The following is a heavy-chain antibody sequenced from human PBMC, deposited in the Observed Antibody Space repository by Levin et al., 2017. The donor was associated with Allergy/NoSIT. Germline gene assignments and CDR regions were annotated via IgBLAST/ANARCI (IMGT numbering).Heavy chain of an antibody. D-gene: IGHD5-12*01. CDR3: AKGKESGHDRRMFDY. V-gene: IGHV3-23*01. J-gene: IGHJ4*02. CDR2: ISGSGANT. Sequence: PGGSLRLSCAASEFTFSTYAMNWVRQAPGKGLEWVSTISGSGANTYYADSVKGRFTISRDNSKNTLYLQMNSLRVEDTALYNCAKGKESGHDRRMFDYWGQGTLVTVSS. CDR1: EFTFSTYA.